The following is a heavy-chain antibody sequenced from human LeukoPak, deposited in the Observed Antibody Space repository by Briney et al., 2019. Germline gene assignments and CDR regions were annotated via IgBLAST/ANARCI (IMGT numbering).Heavy chain of an antibody. CDR1: GFTFSTYC. V-gene: IGHV3-7*03. J-gene: IGHJ4*02. D-gene: IGHD2-15*01. CDR2: ISPDGSNT. CDR3: ARGIVVVVGASDHFDY. Sequence: GGSVKLSCKASGFTFSTYCMNWVRQAPGQGLEWVGTISPDGSNTNYVHNVKGRVTITRDTAKTTVYMQINSLRADDTAVYFCARGIVVVVGASDHFDYWGRGTLITVSS.